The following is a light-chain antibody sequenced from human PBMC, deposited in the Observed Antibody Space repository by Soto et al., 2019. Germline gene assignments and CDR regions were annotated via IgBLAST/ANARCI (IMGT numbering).Light chain of an antibody. Sequence: QSVLTQPASVSGSPGQSITVSCTGTSSDVGTYNLVSWYQQHPGKAPKLMIYEGDKRPSGVSNRFTGSKSGNTASLTISGLQAEDEADYYCCSYAPGSTLVFGGGTKVTVL. CDR1: SSDVGTYNL. CDR3: CSYAPGSTLV. J-gene: IGLJ2*01. CDR2: EGD. V-gene: IGLV2-23*01.